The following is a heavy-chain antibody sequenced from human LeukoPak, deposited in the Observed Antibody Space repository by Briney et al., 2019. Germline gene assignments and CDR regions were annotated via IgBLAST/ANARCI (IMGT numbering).Heavy chain of an antibody. CDR2: ISYDGSNK. V-gene: IGHV3-30*14. CDR1: GFTFSNYA. Sequence: GGSLRLSCAASGFTFSNYAMHWVRQAPGKGLGWVAVISYDGSNKYYADSVKGRFTISRDNSKNTLYLQMNSLRAEDTAVYYCARDLRFYYYYMDVWGEGTTVTVSS. J-gene: IGHJ6*03. CDR3: ARDLRFYYYYMDV.